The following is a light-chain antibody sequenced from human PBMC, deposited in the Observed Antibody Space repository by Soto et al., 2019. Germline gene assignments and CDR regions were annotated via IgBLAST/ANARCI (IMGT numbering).Light chain of an antibody. CDR2: DAS. CDR3: QQYNSYSLFT. J-gene: IGKJ3*01. Sequence: DIQMTQSPSTLSASVGDRVTITCRASQSISSWLAWYQQKPGKAPKLLIYDASSLASGVPSRFSGSGSGTEFTLTISSLQPDDFATSYCQQYNSYSLFTFGPGTKVDIK. V-gene: IGKV1-5*01. CDR1: QSISSW.